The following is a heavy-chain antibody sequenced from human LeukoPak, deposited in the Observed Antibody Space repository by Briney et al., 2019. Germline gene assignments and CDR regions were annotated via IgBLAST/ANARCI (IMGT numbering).Heavy chain of an antibody. D-gene: IGHD3-10*01. CDR3: AKDLPSNYYGSGSYLAYGMDV. CDR1: GFTFSRYG. J-gene: IGHJ6*02. Sequence: PGGSLRLSCAASGFTFSRYGMHWVRQAPDKGLEWVAVMSYDGSNEYYADSVKGRFTISRDSSKNTLYLQMNSLRAEDTAVYYCAKDLPSNYYGSGSYLAYGMDVWGQGTTVTASS. V-gene: IGHV3-30*18. CDR2: MSYDGSNE.